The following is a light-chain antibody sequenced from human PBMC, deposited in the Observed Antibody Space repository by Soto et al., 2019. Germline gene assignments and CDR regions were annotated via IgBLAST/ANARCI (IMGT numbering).Light chain of an antibody. CDR1: QGISSY. CDR3: LQHNTYPRT. J-gene: IGKJ1*01. V-gene: IGKV1-9*01. Sequence: DIQLTQSPSFLSASVGDRVTITCRASQGISSYLAWYQQKPGKAPKLLIYAASTLQSGVPLRFSGSGSGTAFTLTISSLQPEDFATYYCLQHNTYPRTFGQGTKVDIK. CDR2: AAS.